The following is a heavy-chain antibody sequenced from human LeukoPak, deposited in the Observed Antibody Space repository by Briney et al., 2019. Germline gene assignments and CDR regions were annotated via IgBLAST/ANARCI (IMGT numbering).Heavy chain of an antibody. V-gene: IGHV4-4*09. D-gene: IGHD3-16*01. CDR2: IYTSGST. J-gene: IGHJ5*02. CDR3: ARRGLWGNWFDP. CDR1: GGSISSYY. Sequence: SETLSLTCTVSGGSISSYYWSWIRQPPGKGLEWIGYIYTSGSTNYNPSLKSRVTISVDTSKNQFSLKLSSVTDADTAVYYCARRGLWGNWFDPWGQGPLVTVSS.